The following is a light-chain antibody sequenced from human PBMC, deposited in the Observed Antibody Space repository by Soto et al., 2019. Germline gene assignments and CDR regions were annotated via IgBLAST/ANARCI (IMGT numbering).Light chain of an antibody. CDR2: DAS. CDR3: QQYHSSPWT. CDR1: QSIGRNF. Sequence: EIVLTQSPGTLSLSPGESATLSCRASQSIGRNFLAWFQHKPGQAPRLLIYDASNRATGVPDRFSGSGSGTDFTLTISRVEPVDFAVYSCQQYHSSPWTFGQGTKVDI. V-gene: IGKV3-20*01. J-gene: IGKJ1*01.